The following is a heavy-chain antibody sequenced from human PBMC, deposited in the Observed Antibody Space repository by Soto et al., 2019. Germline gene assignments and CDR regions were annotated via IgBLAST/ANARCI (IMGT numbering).Heavy chain of an antibody. CDR3: AGGGSIVVSTRRLMDV. CDR2: IYHTGNA. CDR1: GGSVSSGGYS. V-gene: IGHV4-30-2*06. D-gene: IGHD3-22*01. J-gene: IGHJ6*03. Sequence: PSETLSLTCVVSGGSVSSGGYSWSWIRQSPEKGLEWIGYIYHTGNAYYTPSLKSRVTMSLDKSNNQFSLKLTSLTAADTAFYYCAGGGSIVVSTRRLMDVWGKGTTVTVSS.